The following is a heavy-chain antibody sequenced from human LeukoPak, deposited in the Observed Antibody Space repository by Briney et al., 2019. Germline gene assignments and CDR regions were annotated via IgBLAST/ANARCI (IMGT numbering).Heavy chain of an antibody. CDR1: GFTFSDYY. CDR3: ARIAAAGHIDY. Sequence: GGSLRLSCAASGFTFSDYYMSWIRQAPGQGLEWVSYISRSSTYTNYADSVKGRFTIYRDNAKNTLYLQMNSLRAEDTAVYYCARIAAAGHIDYWGQGTLVTVSS. D-gene: IGHD6-13*01. CDR2: ISRSSTYT. V-gene: IGHV3-11*06. J-gene: IGHJ4*02.